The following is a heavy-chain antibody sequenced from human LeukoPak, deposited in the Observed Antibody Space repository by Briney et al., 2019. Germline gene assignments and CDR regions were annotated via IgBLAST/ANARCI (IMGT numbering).Heavy chain of an antibody. CDR1: GFTFDDYA. V-gene: IGHV3-9*03. CDR2: ISWNSGSI. J-gene: IGHJ3*02. D-gene: IGHD6-13*01. CDR3: AKGVISWIAAAGPYDAFDI. Sequence: SLRLSCAASGFTFDDYAMHWVRQAPGKGLEWVSGISWNSGSIGYADSVKGRFTISRDNAKNSLYLQMNSLRAVDMALYYCAKGVISWIAAAGPYDAFDIWGQGTMVTVSS.